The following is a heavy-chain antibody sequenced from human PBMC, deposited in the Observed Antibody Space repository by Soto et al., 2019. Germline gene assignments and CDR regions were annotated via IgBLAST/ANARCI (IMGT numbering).Heavy chain of an antibody. J-gene: IGHJ5*02. Sequence: ASVKVSCKASGYTFTSYYLHWVRQAPGQGLEWMGWISANNGNTNYAQKVQGRVTLTTDTSTSTAYMELTSLTPDDTAVYYCARDERGSGSYFGRLNWFDPWGQGTLVTVPQ. V-gene: IGHV1-18*04. D-gene: IGHD3-10*01. CDR1: GYTFTSYY. CDR2: ISANNGNT. CDR3: ARDERGSGSYFGRLNWFDP.